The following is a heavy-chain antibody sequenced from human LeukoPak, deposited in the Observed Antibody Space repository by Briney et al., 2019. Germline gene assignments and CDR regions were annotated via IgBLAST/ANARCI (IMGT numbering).Heavy chain of an antibody. CDR2: ISTDGSIT. CDR3: ARDRFGSGSY. CDR1: GFTLSNYW. J-gene: IGHJ4*02. V-gene: IGHV3-74*01. Sequence: PGGSLRLSCAASGFTLSNYWMHWGRQAPGMGLVWVSRISTDGSITNYADSVKGRFTISRDNAKNTLFLQMNSLRAEDTAVYYCARDRFGSGSYWGQGTLVTVSS. D-gene: IGHD1-26*01.